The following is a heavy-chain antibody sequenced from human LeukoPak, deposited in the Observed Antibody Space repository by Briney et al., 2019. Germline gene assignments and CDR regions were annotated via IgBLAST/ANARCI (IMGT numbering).Heavy chain of an antibody. CDR2: ISSSSSYI. J-gene: IGHJ4*02. V-gene: IGHV3-21*01. Sequence: GGSLKLSCAASGFTFSSYSMNWVRQAPGKGLEWVSSISSSSSYIYYADSVKGRFTISRDNAKNSLYLQMNSLRAEDTAVYYCARAVYDSSGYYYNWGQGTLVTVSS. CDR1: GFTFSSYS. CDR3: ARAVYDSSGYYYN. D-gene: IGHD3-22*01.